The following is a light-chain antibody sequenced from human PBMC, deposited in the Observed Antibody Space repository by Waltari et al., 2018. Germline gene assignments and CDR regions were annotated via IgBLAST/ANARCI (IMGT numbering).Light chain of an antibody. CDR3: QQYYRYPWT. J-gene: IGKJ1*01. CDR1: QDIGIY. CDR2: SAS. Sequence: DIQMTQYPLSLSASVGDRVTITCRANQDIGIYLAWFQQRPGKAPQSLIYSASGLHGGVPSRFSGSGSGSDFTLTITSLQPEDFATYYCQQYYRYPWTFGQGTKVEIK. V-gene: IGKV1-16*01.